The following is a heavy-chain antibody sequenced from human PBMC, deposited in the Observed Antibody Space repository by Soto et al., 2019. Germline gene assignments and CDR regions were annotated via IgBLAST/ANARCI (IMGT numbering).Heavy chain of an antibody. Sequence: PGGSLTLSCATTRFNFNSYWMSWVLQAPGEGLEWVANIKQDGSEKYYVDSVKGRFTISRDNAKNSLYLQMNSLRAEDTAVYYCARETIFGQNDFDYWG. V-gene: IGHV3-7*01. CDR2: IKQDGSEK. CDR1: RFNFNSYW. CDR3: ARETIFGQNDFDY. D-gene: IGHD3-3*02. J-gene: IGHJ4*01.